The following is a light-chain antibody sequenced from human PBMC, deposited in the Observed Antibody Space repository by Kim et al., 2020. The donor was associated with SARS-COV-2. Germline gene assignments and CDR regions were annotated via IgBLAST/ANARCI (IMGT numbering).Light chain of an antibody. CDR1: SSNIGSNN. Sequence: QSVLTQPPSASGTPGQRVTISCSGSSSNIGSNNVVWYQQLPGAAPNLLIYSNNQRPSGIPDRFSGSRSGTSASLAISGLQSGDEADYYCAVWDDSLKQGVFGTGTQLTVL. J-gene: IGLJ3*02. CDR3: AVWDDSLKQGV. V-gene: IGLV1-44*01. CDR2: SNN.